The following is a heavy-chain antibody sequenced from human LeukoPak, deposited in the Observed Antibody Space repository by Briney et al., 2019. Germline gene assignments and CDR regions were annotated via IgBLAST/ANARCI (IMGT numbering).Heavy chain of an antibody. V-gene: IGHV4-59*01. CDR3: AKDWAARLELDV. D-gene: IGHD6-6*01. CDR2: IYTSGST. Sequence: PSETLSLTCTVSGGSINSYYWTWIRQPPGKGLEWIGYIYTSGSTNYNPSLKSRVTISIDTSKNQFSLRLTSVTAADTAVYYCAKDWAARLELDVWGKGTTVTVSS. CDR1: GGSINSYY. J-gene: IGHJ6*04.